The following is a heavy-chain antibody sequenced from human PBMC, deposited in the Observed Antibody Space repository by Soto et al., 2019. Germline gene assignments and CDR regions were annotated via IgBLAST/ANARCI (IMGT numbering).Heavy chain of an antibody. J-gene: IGHJ4*02. Sequence: PGGSLRLSCAASGFTFISYWMTWVLQAPCKGLEWVANIKEDGSAKYYVDSVRGRFTISRDNAKNSLYLQMNSLRAEDTASYYCVTDQGYFAFNYWGQGTPVTVSS. V-gene: IGHV3-7*04. D-gene: IGHD3-9*01. CDR2: IKEDGSAK. CDR1: GFTFISYW. CDR3: VTDQGYFAFNY.